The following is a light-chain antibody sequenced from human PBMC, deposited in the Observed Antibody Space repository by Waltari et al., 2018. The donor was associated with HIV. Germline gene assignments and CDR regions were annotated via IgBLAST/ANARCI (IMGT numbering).Light chain of an antibody. CDR2: RDR. CDR3: QVWDSSTL. Sequence: SYELTQPLSVSVALGQTARITCGGNNIGSKNVHGYQQKQGQAPVLVIYRDRNRPSGIPERFSGSNSGNTATLTISRAQAGDEADYYCQVWDSSTLFGGGTKLTVL. V-gene: IGLV3-9*01. J-gene: IGLJ2*01. CDR1: NIGSKN.